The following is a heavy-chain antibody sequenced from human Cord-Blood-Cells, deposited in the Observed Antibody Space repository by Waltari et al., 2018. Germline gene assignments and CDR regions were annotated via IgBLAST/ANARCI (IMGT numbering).Heavy chain of an antibody. CDR1: GGTFSSYA. V-gene: IGHV1-69*12. D-gene: IGHD1-26*01. J-gene: IGHJ6*02. Sequence: QVQLVQSGAEVKKPGSSVKVSCKASGGTFSSYAISWVRQAPGQGLEWMGGIIPSFGTANEAQKFQGRVTITADESTSTAYMELSSLRSEDTAVYYCARDGDSGSYYRGDYYGMDVWGQGTTVTVSS. CDR3: ARDGDSGSYYRGDYYGMDV. CDR2: IIPSFGTA.